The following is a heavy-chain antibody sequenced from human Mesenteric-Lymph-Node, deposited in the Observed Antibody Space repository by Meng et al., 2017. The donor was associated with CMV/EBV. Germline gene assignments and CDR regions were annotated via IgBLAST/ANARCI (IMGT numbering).Heavy chain of an antibody. CDR1: RFTFSSYW. J-gene: IGHJ4*02. CDR2: INSDGSST. V-gene: IGHV3-74*01. Sequence: GESLKISCAASRFTFSSYWMHWVRQAPGKGLVWVSRINSDGSSTSYADSVKGRFTISRDNAKNTLYLQMNSLRAEDTAVYYCAREILEWLALDYWGQGTLVTVSS. CDR3: AREILEWLALDY. D-gene: IGHD3-3*01.